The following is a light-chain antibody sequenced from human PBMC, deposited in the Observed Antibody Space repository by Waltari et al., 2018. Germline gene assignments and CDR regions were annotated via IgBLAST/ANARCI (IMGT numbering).Light chain of an antibody. Sequence: RMTQSPSSFSASTGDRVTMTCRASQDIFSYLAWYQQKPGEAPKLLIYAASTLQSGVPSRFSGSGSGTDFTLSISSLQSEDFATYYCQQYYTFLLTFGGGTKVEIK. CDR3: QQYYTFLLT. J-gene: IGKJ4*01. CDR1: QDIFSY. V-gene: IGKV1-8*01. CDR2: AAS.